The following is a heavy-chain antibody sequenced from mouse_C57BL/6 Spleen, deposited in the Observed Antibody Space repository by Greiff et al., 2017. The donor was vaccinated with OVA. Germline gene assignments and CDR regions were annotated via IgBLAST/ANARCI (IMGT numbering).Heavy chain of an antibody. V-gene: IGHV1-75*01. CDR2: IFPGSGST. CDR1: GYTFTDYY. D-gene: IGHD1-1*01. J-gene: IGHJ1*03. Sequence: VQLQQSGPELVKPGASVKISCKASGYTFTDYYINWVKQRPGQGLEWIGWIFPGSGSTYYNEKFKGKATLTVDKSSSTAYMLLSSLTSEDSAVYFCARLYYYGSSYRYFDVWGTGTTVTVSS. CDR3: ARLYYYGSSYRYFDV.